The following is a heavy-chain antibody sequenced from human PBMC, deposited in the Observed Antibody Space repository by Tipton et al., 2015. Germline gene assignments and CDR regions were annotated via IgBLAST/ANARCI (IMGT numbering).Heavy chain of an antibody. J-gene: IGHJ4*02. Sequence: GSLRLSCAASGFTFSNSPMNWVRQAPGKGLEWVSTISGYDDTTFYADSVKGRSPISRDNNKNTLFLQMNSLRADDTALYYCARDWISDYWGLGTLVTVSS. CDR1: GFTFSNSP. CDR3: ARDWISDY. V-gene: IGHV3-23*01. D-gene: IGHD1-1*01. CDR2: ISGYDDTT.